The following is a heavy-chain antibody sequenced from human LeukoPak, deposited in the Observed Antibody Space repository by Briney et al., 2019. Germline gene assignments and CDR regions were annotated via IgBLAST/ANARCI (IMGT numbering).Heavy chain of an antibody. Sequence: GESLKISCTGSGYSFANYWIGWVRQMPGKGLEWVGIIYPGDSDTRYGPSFQGQVTISADKSINTAYLQWSSLKASDTAIYYCARRPRVWGGGAYHYFDYWGQEGTLVIVSS. CDR3: ARRPRVWGGGAYHYFDY. J-gene: IGHJ4*02. D-gene: IGHD2-21*01. V-gene: IGHV5-51*01. CDR1: GYSFANYW. CDR2: IYPGDSDT.